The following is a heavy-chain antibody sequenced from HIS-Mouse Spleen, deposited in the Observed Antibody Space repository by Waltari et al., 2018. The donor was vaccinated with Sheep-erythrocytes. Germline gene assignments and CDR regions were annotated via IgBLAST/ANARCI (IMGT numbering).Heavy chain of an antibody. J-gene: IGHJ3*02. V-gene: IGHV3-30-3*01. CDR2: ISYAGSNK. CDR1: GFTFSSYA. CDR3: ARGAFDI. Sequence: QVQLVESGGGVVQPGRSLRLSCAASGFTFSSYAMDWVRQAPGKGLEGVAVISYAGSNKYYADSVKGRFTISRDNSKNTLYLQMNSLRAEDTAVYYCARGAFDIWGQGTMVTVSS.